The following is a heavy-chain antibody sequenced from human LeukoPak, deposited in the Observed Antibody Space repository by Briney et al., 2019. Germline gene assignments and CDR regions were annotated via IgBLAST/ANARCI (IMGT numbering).Heavy chain of an antibody. CDR3: AKSGPVMLLLFTPFDY. V-gene: IGHV3-23*01. CDR2: ISGTGGST. Sequence: GGSLRLSCAASGFTFSSYALSWVRQTPGKGLEYVSTISGTGGSTYHADSVRGRFTISRDNSKSTLSLQMNSLRAEDTAIYYCAKSGPVMLLLFTPFDYWGQGTLVTVSS. CDR1: GFTFSSYA. J-gene: IGHJ4*02. D-gene: IGHD3-16*01.